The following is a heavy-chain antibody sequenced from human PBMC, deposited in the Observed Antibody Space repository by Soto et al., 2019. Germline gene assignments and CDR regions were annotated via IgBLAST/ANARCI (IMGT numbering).Heavy chain of an antibody. CDR1: GYTFTSYD. CDR3: ARVGYYYDSSGYYLSFDY. D-gene: IGHD3-22*01. CDR2: MNPNSGNT. J-gene: IGHJ4*02. Sequence: QVQLVQSGAEVKKPGASVKVSCKASGYTFTSYDINWVRQATGQGVEWMGWMNPNSGNTGYAQKFQGRVTMTRNTSISTAYMELSSLRSEDTAVYYCARVGYYYDSSGYYLSFDYWGQGTLVTVSS. V-gene: IGHV1-8*01.